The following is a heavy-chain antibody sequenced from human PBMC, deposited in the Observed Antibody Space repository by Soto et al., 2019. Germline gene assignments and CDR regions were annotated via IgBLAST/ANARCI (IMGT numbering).Heavy chain of an antibody. CDR2: IIPIFGTA. D-gene: IGHD5-12*01. J-gene: IGHJ4*02. CDR3: ARALVATNAFDY. CDR1: GGTFSSYD. Sequence: QVQLVQSGAEVKKPGSSVKVSCKASGGTFSSYDISWVRQAPGQGLEWLGGIIPIFGTANYAQKFQGRVTITADESTSTAYMELSGLRSEDTAVYYCARALVATNAFDYWGQGTLVTVSS. V-gene: IGHV1-69*12.